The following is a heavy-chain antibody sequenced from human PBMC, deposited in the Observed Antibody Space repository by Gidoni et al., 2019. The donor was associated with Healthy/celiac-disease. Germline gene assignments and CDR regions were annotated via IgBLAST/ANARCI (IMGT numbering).Heavy chain of an antibody. CDR1: GGTFSSYA. CDR3: ARGSVATIGGGYYYGMDV. CDR2: IIPIFGTA. D-gene: IGHD5-12*01. Sequence: QVQLVQSGAEVKKPGSSVKVSCKASGGTFSSYAISWVRQAPGQGLEWMGGIIPIFGTANYAQKFQGRVTITADESTSTAYMELSSLRSEDTAVYYCARGSVATIGGGYYYGMDVWGQGTTVTVSS. J-gene: IGHJ6*02. V-gene: IGHV1-69*01.